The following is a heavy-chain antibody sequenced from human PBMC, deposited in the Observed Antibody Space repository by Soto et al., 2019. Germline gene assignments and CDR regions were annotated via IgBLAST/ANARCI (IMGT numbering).Heavy chain of an antibody. Sequence: GGSLRLSCAASGFTFSRYAMHWVRQAPGKGLEWVAVISYDGSNKYYADSVKGRFTISRDNSKNTLYLQMNSLRAEDTAVYYCARDGLGPYYYDSSGYEPPIDDWGQGTMVTVSS. D-gene: IGHD3-22*01. CDR1: GFTFSRYA. J-gene: IGHJ3*01. CDR2: ISYDGSNK. V-gene: IGHV3-30*04. CDR3: ARDGLGPYYYDSSGYEPPIDD.